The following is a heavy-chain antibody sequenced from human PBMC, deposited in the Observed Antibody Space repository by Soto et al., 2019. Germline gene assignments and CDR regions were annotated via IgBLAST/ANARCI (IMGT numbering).Heavy chain of an antibody. D-gene: IGHD6-13*01. V-gene: IGHV4-34*01. CDR1: GGSFSGYY. CDR2: INHSGST. J-gene: IGHJ4*02. Sequence: SETLSLTCAVYGGSFSGYYWSWIRQPPGKGLEWIGEINHSGSTNDNPSLKSRGTTSLNTFKNQFSLKLSTVTAADTTVYYCARSRGVFETPFDYWGQGTLVTVSS. CDR3: ARSRGVFETPFDY.